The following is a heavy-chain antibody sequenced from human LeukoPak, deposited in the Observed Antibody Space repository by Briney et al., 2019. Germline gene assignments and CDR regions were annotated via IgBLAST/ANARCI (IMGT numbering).Heavy chain of an antibody. J-gene: IGHJ4*02. Sequence: GGSLRRSCAASGFTFSNYWIHWVREAPGKGLVWVSRIDNAGSITTYADSMKGRFTISRDNAENTLYLQMNSLRVEDTAVYYCVRSAFHAGSGNYYDYWGQGTLVTVSS. CDR3: VRSAFHAGSGNYYDY. CDR2: IDNAGSIT. V-gene: IGHV3-74*03. D-gene: IGHD3-22*01. CDR1: GFTFSNYW.